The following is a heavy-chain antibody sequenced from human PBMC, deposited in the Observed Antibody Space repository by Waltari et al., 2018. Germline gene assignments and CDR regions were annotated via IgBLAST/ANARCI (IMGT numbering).Heavy chain of an antibody. D-gene: IGHD6-13*01. CDR3: ARRRRRHIAAAGTVDY. V-gene: IGHV4-34*01. CDR2: INHRGST. J-gene: IGHJ4*02. CDR1: GGSFSGYY. Sequence: QVQLQQWGAGLLKPSETLSLTCAVYGGSFSGYYWSWIRQPPGKGLEWIGEINHRGSTTHNPSLKSRGTISVDTSKNQFSLKLSSVTAADTAVYYCARRRRRHIAAAGTVDYWGQGTLVTVSS.